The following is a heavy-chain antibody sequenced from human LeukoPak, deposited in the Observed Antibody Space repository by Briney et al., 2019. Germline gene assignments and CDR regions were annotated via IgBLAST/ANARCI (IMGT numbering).Heavy chain of an antibody. CDR1: GGSISSYY. CDR2: IYYSGST. V-gene: IGHV4-59*01. Sequence: SETLSLTCTVSGGSISSYYWSWIRQPPGKGLEWIGYIYYSGSTNYNPSLKSRVTISVDTSKNQFSLKLSSVTAADTAVYYCARGGIASGSSWYYLDYWGQGTLVTVSS. J-gene: IGHJ4*02. D-gene: IGHD6-13*01. CDR3: ARGGIASGSSWYYLDY.